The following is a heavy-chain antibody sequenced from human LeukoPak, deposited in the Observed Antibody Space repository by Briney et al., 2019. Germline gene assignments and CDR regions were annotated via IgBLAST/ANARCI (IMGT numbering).Heavy chain of an antibody. V-gene: IGHV4-39*01. CDR1: GGSISSSSYY. J-gene: IGHJ4*02. CDR3: ARRDNWGYFDY. D-gene: IGHD7-27*01. CDR2: IYYSGST. Sequence: PSETLSLTCTVSGGSISSSSYYWAWIRQPPGKGLEWIGSIYYSGSTYYNPSLKSRVTISVDTSKNQFSLKLSSVTAADTAVYYCARRDNWGYFDYWGQGTLVTVSS.